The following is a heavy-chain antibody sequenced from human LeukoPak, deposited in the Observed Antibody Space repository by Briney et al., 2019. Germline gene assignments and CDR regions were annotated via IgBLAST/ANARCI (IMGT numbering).Heavy chain of an antibody. V-gene: IGHV1-18*01. CDR3: AGGFQWLTRLDY. CDR1: GGTFSSYA. D-gene: IGHD6-19*01. CDR2: ISAYNGNT. Sequence: ASVKVSCKASGGTFSSYAISWVRQAPGQGLEWMGWISAYNGNTNYAQKLQGRVTMTTDTSTSTAYMELRSLRSDDTAVYYCAGGFQWLTRLDYWGQGTLVTVSS. J-gene: IGHJ4*02.